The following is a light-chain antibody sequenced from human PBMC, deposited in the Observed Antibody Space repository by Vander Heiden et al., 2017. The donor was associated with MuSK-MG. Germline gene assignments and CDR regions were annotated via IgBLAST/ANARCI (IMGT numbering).Light chain of an antibody. Sequence: EIVLTQSPGTLSLSPGETATLSCRASQSVGSNNLAWYQQKPGQAPRLVIYGASTRATDIPDRFSGSGSGTDFTLIITRLEPEDFAVYYCQQYGSSPLTFAGGTKVEIK. CDR3: QQYGSSPLT. J-gene: IGKJ4*01. CDR1: QSVGSNN. V-gene: IGKV3-20*01. CDR2: GAS.